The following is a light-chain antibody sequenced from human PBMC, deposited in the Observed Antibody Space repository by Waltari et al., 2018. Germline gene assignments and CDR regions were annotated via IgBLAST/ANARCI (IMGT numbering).Light chain of an antibody. CDR3: QQYNNWPPWT. Sequence: EIVMTQSPATLSVSPGERATLSCRASQSVSSNLAWYQQKPGQAPRLLIYGASTRATGIPAKFRGSWSGTEFTRTISSLPSEDFSVYYCQQYNNWPPWTFGQGTKVEIK. J-gene: IGKJ1*01. CDR2: GAS. CDR1: QSVSSN. V-gene: IGKV3-15*01.